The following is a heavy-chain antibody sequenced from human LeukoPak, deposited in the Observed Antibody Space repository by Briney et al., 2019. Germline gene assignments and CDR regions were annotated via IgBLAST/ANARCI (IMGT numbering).Heavy chain of an antibody. CDR3: ARDCIRREGFGELSYTKFDY. D-gene: IGHD3-10*01. V-gene: IGHV4-39*07. CDR1: GGSISSSSYY. Sequence: SETLSLTCTVSGGSISSSSYYWGWIRQPPGKGLEWIGSIYYSGSTYYNPSLKSRVTISVDTSKNQFSLKLSSVTAADTAVYYCARDCIRREGFGELSYTKFDYWGQGTLVTVSS. J-gene: IGHJ4*02. CDR2: IYYSGST.